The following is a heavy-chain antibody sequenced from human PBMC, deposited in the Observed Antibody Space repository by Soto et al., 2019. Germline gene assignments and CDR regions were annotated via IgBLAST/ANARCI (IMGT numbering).Heavy chain of an antibody. CDR1: GFTFSSYG. V-gene: IGHV3-33*01. J-gene: IGHJ4*02. CDR2: IWYDGSNK. Sequence: QVQLVESGGGVVQPGRSLRLSCAASGFTFSSYGMHWVRQAPGKGLEWVAVIWYDGSNKYYADSVKGRFTISRDNSKNTMYLQMNSLRAEDTAVYYCATSQDGYFDYWGQGTLVTVSS. CDR3: ATSQDGYFDY.